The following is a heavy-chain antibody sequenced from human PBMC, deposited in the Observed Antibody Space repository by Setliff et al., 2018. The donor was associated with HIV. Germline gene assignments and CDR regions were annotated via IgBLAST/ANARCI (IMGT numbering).Heavy chain of an antibody. J-gene: IGHJ1*01. CDR1: GGSINSGSIY. CDR2: ITHSGIT. CDR3: ATDGGLWFGRHSYLQN. V-gene: IGHV4-61*10. D-gene: IGHD3-10*01. Sequence: PSETLSLTCAVSGGSINSGSIYWSWVRRPAGGGLEWIGEITHSGITNYNPSLKSRVTISIDTSKNQFSLKVNSVTAADTAVYYCATDGGLWFGRHSYLQNWGQGTLVTVSS.